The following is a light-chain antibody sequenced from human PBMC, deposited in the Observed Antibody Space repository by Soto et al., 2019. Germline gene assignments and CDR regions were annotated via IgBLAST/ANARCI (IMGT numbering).Light chain of an antibody. CDR2: AAA. CDR3: LQDYNYPRT. J-gene: IGKJ2*01. Sequence: TQSPATLSLSPGERATLSCRASQSVSSYLAWYQQKPGKAPKLLIYAAASLQSGVPSRFSGSGSGTDFTLTISSLQPEDFATYYCLQDYNYPRTFGQGTKLEIK. CDR1: QSVSSY. V-gene: IGKV1-6*01.